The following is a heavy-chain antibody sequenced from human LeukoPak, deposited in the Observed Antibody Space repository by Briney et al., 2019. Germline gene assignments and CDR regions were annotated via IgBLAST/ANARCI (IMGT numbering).Heavy chain of an antibody. J-gene: IGHJ5*02. CDR1: GFTFSDYY. CDR2: ISSSSSYT. D-gene: IGHD5-12*01. Sequence: PGGSLRLSCVASGFTFSDYYMSWIRQAPGKGLEWVSYISSSSSYTNYADSVKGRFTISRDNAKNSLYLQMNSLRAEDTAVYYCARAQTLYSGYDSNWFDPWGQGTLVTVSS. CDR3: ARAQTLYSGYDSNWFDP. V-gene: IGHV3-11*06.